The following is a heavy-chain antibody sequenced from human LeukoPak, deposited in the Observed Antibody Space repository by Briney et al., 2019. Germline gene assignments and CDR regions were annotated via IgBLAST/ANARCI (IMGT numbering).Heavy chain of an antibody. CDR3: GKDEGDHLGGRSHYTARTYDVFDI. J-gene: IGHJ3*02. CDR2: ISYDGSNK. D-gene: IGHD3-16*02. Sequence: GGSLRLSCAAAGFTFSSYAMHWVRQAPGKGLEWVAVISYDGSNKYYADSVKGRFTISRDNSKNTLYLQMNSLRAEDTAVYYCGKDEGDHLGGRSHYTARTYDVFDIWGQGTMVTVSS. CDR1: GFTFSSYA. V-gene: IGHV3-30-3*01.